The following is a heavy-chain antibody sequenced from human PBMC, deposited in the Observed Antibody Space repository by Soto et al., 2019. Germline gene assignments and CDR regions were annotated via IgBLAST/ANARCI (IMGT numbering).Heavy chain of an antibody. CDR1: GFAFSSYG. J-gene: IGHJ4*02. CDR2: ISYDGSNK. CDR3: ASPSYSGSYYYFDY. V-gene: IGHV3-30*03. D-gene: IGHD1-26*01. Sequence: PGGSLRLSCDASGFAFSSYGMHWVRQAPGKGLEWVAVISYDGSNKYYADSVKGLFTISRDNSKNTRYLQMNSRRAEDTAVYYCASPSYSGSYYYFDYWGQGTLVTVSS.